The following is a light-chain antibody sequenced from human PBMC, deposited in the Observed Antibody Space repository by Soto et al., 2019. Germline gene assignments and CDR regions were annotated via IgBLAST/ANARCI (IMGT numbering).Light chain of an antibody. Sequence: DIQMTQSPSSLSASVGDRVTITCRASQSISSMVNWYQQKPGKAPKLLIYAASSLHSGVPSRFSGSGSGIDFTLTITRLQPEDFATYYCQQSYCLPRTFGQGTKVEIK. V-gene: IGKV1-39*01. CDR3: QQSYCLPRT. J-gene: IGKJ1*01. CDR2: AAS. CDR1: QSISSM.